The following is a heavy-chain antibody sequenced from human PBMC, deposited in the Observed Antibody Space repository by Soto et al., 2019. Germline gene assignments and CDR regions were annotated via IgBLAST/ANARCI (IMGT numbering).Heavy chain of an antibody. CDR3: ARRPPYSSSWYFDY. CDR1: GGSFSGYY. D-gene: IGHD6-13*01. Sequence: PSETLSLTCAVYGGSFSGYYWSWIRQPPGKGLEWIGEINHSGSTDYNPSLKSRVTISVDTSKNQFSLKLSSVTAADTAVYYCARRPPYSSSWYFDYWGQGTLVTVSS. J-gene: IGHJ4*02. CDR2: INHSGST. V-gene: IGHV4-34*01.